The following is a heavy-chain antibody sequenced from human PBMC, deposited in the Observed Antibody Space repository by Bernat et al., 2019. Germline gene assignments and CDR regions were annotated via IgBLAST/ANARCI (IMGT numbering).Heavy chain of an antibody. Sequence: EVQLVESGGGMVQPGGSLRLSCVASGFTFSSYEMNWVRQAPGKGLEWASYISDSGNTIYYADSVRGRFTISRDNAKNSLYLQMNSLRAEDTAVYNCARERAGHYWGRYYSGMVVWGQGTTATASS. CDR1: GFTFSSYE. CDR3: ARERAGHYWGRYYSGMVV. D-gene: IGHD7-27*01. J-gene: IGHJ6*02. CDR2: ISDSGNTI. V-gene: IGHV3-48*03.